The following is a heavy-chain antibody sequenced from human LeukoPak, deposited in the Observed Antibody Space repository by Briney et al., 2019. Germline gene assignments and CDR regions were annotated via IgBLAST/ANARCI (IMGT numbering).Heavy chain of an antibody. Sequence: ASVKVSCKVSGYTLTELSMHWVRQAPGKGLEWMGGFDPEDGETIYAQKFQGRVTMTEDTSTDTAYMELSSLRSEDTAVYYCARAGYNTNWPLRWFDPWGQGTLVTVSS. D-gene: IGHD1-1*01. CDR1: GYTLTELS. CDR2: FDPEDGET. CDR3: ARAGYNTNWPLRWFDP. J-gene: IGHJ5*02. V-gene: IGHV1-24*01.